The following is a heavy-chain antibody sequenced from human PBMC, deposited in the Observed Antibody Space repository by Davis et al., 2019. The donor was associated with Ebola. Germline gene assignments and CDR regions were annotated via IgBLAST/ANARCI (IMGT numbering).Heavy chain of an antibody. D-gene: IGHD2-21*01. V-gene: IGHV3-48*02. J-gene: IGHJ4*02. CDR2: ISSSSSTI. CDR3: ARDGLFRFHPYYFDY. Sequence: GGSLRLSCAASGFTFSSYSMNWVRQAPGKGLEWVSYISSSSSTIYYADSVKGRFTISRDNAKNSLYLQMNSLRDEDTAVYYCARDGLFRFHPYYFDYWGQGTLVTVSS. CDR1: GFTFSSYS.